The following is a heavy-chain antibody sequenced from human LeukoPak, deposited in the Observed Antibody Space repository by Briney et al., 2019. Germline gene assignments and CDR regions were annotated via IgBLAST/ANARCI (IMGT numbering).Heavy chain of an antibody. CDR1: GGSISSYY. Sequence: SGTLSLTCTVSGGSISSYYWSWIRQPPGKGLEWIGYIYYSGSTNYNPSLKSRVTISVDTSKNQFTLKLSSVTAADTAVYYCARGGYSGYGNYWGQGTLVTVSS. CDR3: ARGGYSGYGNY. CDR2: IYYSGST. D-gene: IGHD5-12*01. V-gene: IGHV4-59*01. J-gene: IGHJ4*02.